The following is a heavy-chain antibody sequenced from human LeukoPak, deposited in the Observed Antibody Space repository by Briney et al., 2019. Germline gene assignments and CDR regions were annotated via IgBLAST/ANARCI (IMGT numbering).Heavy chain of an antibody. V-gene: IGHV4-4*07. Sequence: SETLSLTCTVSGGSISSYYWSWIRQPAGKGLEWIGRIYTSGSTNYNPSLKSRVTMSVDTSKNQFSLKLSSVTAADTAVYYCAREDIVVVPAYYYYGMDVWGQGTTVTVSS. J-gene: IGHJ6*02. CDR3: AREDIVVVPAYYYYGMDV. CDR2: IYTSGST. CDR1: GGSISSYY. D-gene: IGHD2-2*01.